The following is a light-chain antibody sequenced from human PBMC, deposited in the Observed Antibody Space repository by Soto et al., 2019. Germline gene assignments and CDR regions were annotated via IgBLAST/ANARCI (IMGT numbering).Light chain of an antibody. CDR2: GAS. CDR3: QYCGSSAL. Sequence: EIVLTQSPGTLSLSPGERATLSCRASQSVSSSYLAWYQQKPGQAPRLLIYGASSRATGIPDRFSGSGSGTDFTLTISRLEPEDFAVYYCQYCGSSALFGPGTKVDIK. V-gene: IGKV3-20*01. CDR1: QSVSSSY. J-gene: IGKJ3*01.